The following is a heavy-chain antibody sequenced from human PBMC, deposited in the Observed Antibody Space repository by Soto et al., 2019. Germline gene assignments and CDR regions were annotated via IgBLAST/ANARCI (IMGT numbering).Heavy chain of an antibody. J-gene: IGHJ4*02. CDR2: VSGSGSDT. V-gene: IGHV3-23*01. CDR3: AKGPYYHDDSGRPKGYFDH. Sequence: EVQLLESGGGLVQPGGSLRLSCAASGFTFRPYAMSSVRQAPEKGREWASVVSGSGSDTYYADSVKGRFTISRDNSNNTLYLQMNSLRAEDAAVYYCAKGPYYHDDSGRPKGYFDHWGQGALVTVSS. D-gene: IGHD3-22*01. CDR1: GFTFRPYA.